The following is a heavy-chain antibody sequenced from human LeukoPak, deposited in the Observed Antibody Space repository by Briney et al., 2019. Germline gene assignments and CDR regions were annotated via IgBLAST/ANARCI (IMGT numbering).Heavy chain of an antibody. Sequence: GGSLRLXCAASGFTVSSNYMSWVRQAPGKGLEWVSVIYSGGSTYYADSVKGRFTISRDNSKNTLYLQMNSLRAEDTAVYYCARDLEGPFDYWGQGTLVTVSS. V-gene: IGHV3-66*02. CDR3: ARDLEGPFDY. CDR1: GFTVSSNY. J-gene: IGHJ4*02. CDR2: IYSGGST.